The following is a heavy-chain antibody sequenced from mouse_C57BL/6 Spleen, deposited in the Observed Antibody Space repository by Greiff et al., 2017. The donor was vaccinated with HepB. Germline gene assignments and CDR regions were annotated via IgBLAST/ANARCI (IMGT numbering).Heavy chain of an antibody. CDR1: GFTFTDYY. V-gene: IGHV7-3*01. J-gene: IGHJ4*01. CDR2: IRNKANGYTT. Sequence: DVKLVESGGGLVQPGGSLSLSCAASGFTFTDYYMSWVRQPPGKALEWLGFIRNKANGYTTEYSASVKGRFTISRDNSQSILYLQMNALRAEDSATYYCARYSSYAMDYWGQGTSVTVSS. CDR3: ARYSSYAMDY.